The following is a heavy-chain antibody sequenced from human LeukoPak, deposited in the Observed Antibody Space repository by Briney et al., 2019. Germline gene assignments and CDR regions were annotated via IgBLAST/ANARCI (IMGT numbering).Heavy chain of an antibody. CDR3: ARDRCSSTSCSLVFLDV. J-gene: IGHJ6*04. V-gene: IGHV3-66*02. Sequence: QAGGSLRLSCAASGFTVSSNYMSWVRQAPGKGLEWVSVIYSGGSTYYADFVKGRFTISRDNSKNTLYLQMNSLRAEDTAVYYCARDRCSSTSCSLVFLDVWGKGTTVTVSS. D-gene: IGHD2-2*01. CDR2: IYSGGST. CDR1: GFTVSSNY.